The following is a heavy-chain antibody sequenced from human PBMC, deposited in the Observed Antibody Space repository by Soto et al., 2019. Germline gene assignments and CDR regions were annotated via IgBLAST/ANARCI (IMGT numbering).Heavy chain of an antibody. Sequence: GASVKVSCKASGYTCTSYAMHWVRQAPGQRLEWMGWINAGNGNTKYSQKFQGRVTITRDTSASTAYMELSSLRSEDTAVYYCARDNVLLSFGDSNWLDPRGHGPLVTVSS. D-gene: IGHD3-10*01. V-gene: IGHV1-3*01. CDR2: INAGNGNT. CDR1: GYTCTSYA. CDR3: ARDNVLLSFGDSNWLDP. J-gene: IGHJ5*02.